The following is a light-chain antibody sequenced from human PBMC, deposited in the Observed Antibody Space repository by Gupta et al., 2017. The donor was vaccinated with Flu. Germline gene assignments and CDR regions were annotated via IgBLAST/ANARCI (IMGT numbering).Light chain of an antibody. CDR3: QKRSNWPPYT. CDR1: QSVGAY. J-gene: IGKJ2*01. Sequence: ILFPPSPATLSFSPGERATLSCRASQSVGAYLAWYQQKPGQTPRLLIYDASNRATGIPARFSGSGSGTDFTLTISSLEPEDFAVYYCQKRSNWPPYTFGQGTRLEI. V-gene: IGKV3-11*01. CDR2: DAS.